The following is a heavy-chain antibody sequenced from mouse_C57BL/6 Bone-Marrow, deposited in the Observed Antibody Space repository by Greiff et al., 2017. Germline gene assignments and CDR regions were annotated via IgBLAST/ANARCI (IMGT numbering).Heavy chain of an antibody. CDR1: GYTFTSYW. CDR3: ERDPMITTGYYYAMDY. Sequence: QVQLQQPGAELVKPGASVKLSCKASGYTFTSYWMQWVKQRPGQGLEWIGEIDPSDSYTNYNQKFKGKATLTVDTSSSPAYMQLSSLTSEDSAVYYCERDPMITTGYYYAMDYWGQGTSVTVSS. D-gene: IGHD2-4*01. J-gene: IGHJ4*01. CDR2: IDPSDSYT. V-gene: IGHV1-50*01.